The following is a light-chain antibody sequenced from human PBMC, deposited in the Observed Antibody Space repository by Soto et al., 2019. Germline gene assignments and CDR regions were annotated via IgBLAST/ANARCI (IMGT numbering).Light chain of an antibody. V-gene: IGKV1-9*01. CDR1: QGISTS. Sequence: QMTQSPPTLSASVGDIVTITCRASQGISTSLAWYQQKPGKAPKLLIYAASTVHSGVPSRFSGSGSGTDFTLTISSLQPEDFATFYCQQVHSYPFTFCGGAKVEIK. CDR3: QQVHSYPFT. J-gene: IGKJ4*01. CDR2: AAS.